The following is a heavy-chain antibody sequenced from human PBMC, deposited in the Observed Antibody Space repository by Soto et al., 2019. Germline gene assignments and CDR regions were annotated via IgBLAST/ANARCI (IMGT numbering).Heavy chain of an antibody. V-gene: IGHV3-23*01. J-gene: IGHJ3*02. Sequence: GGSLRLSCAASGFTFSSYAMSWVRQAPGKGLEWVSAISGSGGSTYYADSVKGRFTISRDNSKNTLYLQMNSLRAEDTAVYYCAKGTWIQLWFGADDAFDIWGQGTMVTVSS. CDR1: GFTFSSYA. D-gene: IGHD5-18*01. CDR2: ISGSGGST. CDR3: AKGTWIQLWFGADDAFDI.